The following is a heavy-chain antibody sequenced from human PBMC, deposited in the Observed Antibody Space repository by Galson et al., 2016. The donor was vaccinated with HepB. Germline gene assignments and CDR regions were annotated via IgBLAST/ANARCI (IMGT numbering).Heavy chain of an antibody. Sequence: SLRLSCAASGFTFYTYWMNWVRQAPGKGLEWVANINEDGTEKYYVDSVKGRFTISRDNAKNSLYLQMNSLRVEDTAVYYCATMQHGSGYFSRYWGQGTLVTVSS. CDR3: ATMQHGSGYFSRY. CDR2: INEDGTEK. D-gene: IGHD3-22*01. V-gene: IGHV3-7*01. CDR1: GFTFYTYW. J-gene: IGHJ4*02.